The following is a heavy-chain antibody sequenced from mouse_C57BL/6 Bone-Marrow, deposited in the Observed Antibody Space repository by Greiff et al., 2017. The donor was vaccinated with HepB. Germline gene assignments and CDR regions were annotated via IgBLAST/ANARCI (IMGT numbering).Heavy chain of an antibody. CDR2: IDPSDSYT. CDR1: GYTFTSYW. CDR3: ARNYGSLYYFDY. Sequence: QVQLKQSGAELVMPGASVKLSCKASGYTFTSYWMHWVKQRPGQGLEWIGEIDPSDSYTNYNQKFKGKSTLTVDKSSSTAYMQLSSLTSEDSAVYYCARNYGSLYYFDYWGQGTTLTVSS. D-gene: IGHD1-1*01. V-gene: IGHV1-69*01. J-gene: IGHJ2*01.